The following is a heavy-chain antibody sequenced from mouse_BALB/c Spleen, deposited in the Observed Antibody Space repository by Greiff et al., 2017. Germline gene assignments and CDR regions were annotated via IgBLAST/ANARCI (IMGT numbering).Heavy chain of an antibody. D-gene: IGHD2-1*01. CDR3: AIIYYGNYRAMDY. J-gene: IGHJ4*01. Sequence: QVQLKESGPGLVAPSQSLSITCTVSGFSLTSYGVHWVRQPPGKGLEWLGVIWAGGSTNYNSALMSRLSISKDNSKSQVFLKMNSLQTDDTAMYYCAIIYYGNYRAMDYWGQGTSVTVSS. CDR1: GFSLTSYG. V-gene: IGHV2-9*02. CDR2: IWAGGST.